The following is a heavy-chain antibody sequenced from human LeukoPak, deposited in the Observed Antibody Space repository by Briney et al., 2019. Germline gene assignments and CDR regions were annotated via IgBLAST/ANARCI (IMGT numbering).Heavy chain of an antibody. CDR3: ASGRGAFDI. CDR2: IYHSGST. CDR1: GGSISSSNW. Sequence: ASGTLSLTCAVSGGSISSSNWWSWVRPPPGKGLEWIGEIYHSGSTNYNPSLKSRVTISVDTSKNQFSLKLSSMTAADTAVYYCASGRGAFDIWGQGTMVTVSS. V-gene: IGHV4-4*02. J-gene: IGHJ3*02. D-gene: IGHD3-10*01.